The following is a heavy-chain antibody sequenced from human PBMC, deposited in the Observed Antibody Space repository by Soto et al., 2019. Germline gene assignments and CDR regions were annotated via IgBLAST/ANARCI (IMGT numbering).Heavy chain of an antibody. CDR3: ARGLGQSITIFGVVPSYNWFDP. D-gene: IGHD3-3*01. CDR2: MNPNSGNT. J-gene: IGHJ5*02. V-gene: IGHV1-8*01. Sequence: GASVKVSCKVSGYTFTSYDINWVRQATGQGLEWMGWMNPNSGNTGYAQKFQGRVTMTRNTSISTAYMELSSLRSEDTAVYYCARGLGQSITIFGVVPSYNWFDPWGQGTLVTVSS. CDR1: GYTFTSYD.